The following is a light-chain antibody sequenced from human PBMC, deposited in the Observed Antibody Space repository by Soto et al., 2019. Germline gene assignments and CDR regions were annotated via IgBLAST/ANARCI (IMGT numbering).Light chain of an antibody. CDR3: SSYAGSNNLGV. J-gene: IGLJ3*02. Sequence: QSVLTQPPSASGSPGQSVTISCTGTSSDIGGYNYVSWYQHHPGKAPKVMIYEVSKRPSGVPDRFSGSKSGNTASLTVSGLQPEDEADYYCSSYAGSNNLGVFGGGNKLTVL. CDR1: SSDIGGYNY. CDR2: EVS. V-gene: IGLV2-8*01.